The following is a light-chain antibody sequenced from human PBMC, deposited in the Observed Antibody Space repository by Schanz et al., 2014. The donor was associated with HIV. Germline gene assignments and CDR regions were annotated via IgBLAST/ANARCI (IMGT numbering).Light chain of an antibody. Sequence: QMTQSPSRLSEPVGGSDTITCRESEGIGTRLAWYQQKPGKAPEVLIYEASTLKSGVPLRFSGSGSGTEFALTISSLQPDDFATYYCQQCVTYPYTFGQGTKLEIK. CDR3: QQCVTYPYT. CDR2: EAS. V-gene: IGKV1-5*03. J-gene: IGKJ2*01. CDR1: EGIGTR.